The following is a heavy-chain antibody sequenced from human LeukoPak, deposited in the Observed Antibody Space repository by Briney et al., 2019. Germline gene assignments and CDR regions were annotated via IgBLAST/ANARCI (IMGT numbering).Heavy chain of an antibody. CDR2: IYSGGST. J-gene: IGHJ4*02. CDR1: GFTLSSYA. D-gene: IGHD2-15*01. V-gene: IGHV3-66*01. Sequence: GGSLRLSCAASGFTLSSYAMSWVRQAPGKGLEWVSVIYSGGSTYYADSVKGRFTISRDNSKNTLYLQMNSLRAEDTAVYYCAREGACSGGSCAFDYWGQGTLVTVSS. CDR3: AREGACSGGSCAFDY.